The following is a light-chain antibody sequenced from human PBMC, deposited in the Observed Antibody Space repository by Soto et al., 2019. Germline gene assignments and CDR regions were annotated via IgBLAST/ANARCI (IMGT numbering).Light chain of an antibody. CDR1: QSVSSY. CDR3: QQYSKWPLT. CDR2: SAS. Sequence: EIVMTQSPVTLSVSPGERATLSCRASQSVSSYLAWYQQKRGQAPRLLIYSASTRATGIPARFSGSGSGTEFILTISSLQSEDFAVYYCQQYSKWPLTFGGGTKVDI. J-gene: IGKJ4*01. V-gene: IGKV3-15*01.